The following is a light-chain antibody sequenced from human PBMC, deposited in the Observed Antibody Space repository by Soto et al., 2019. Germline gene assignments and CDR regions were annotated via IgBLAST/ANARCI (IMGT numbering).Light chain of an antibody. V-gene: IGLV2-14*01. CDR1: SSDVGGYNY. J-gene: IGLJ2*01. CDR3: SSYTSSSTLV. Sequence: QSALTQPAYVSGSPGQSITISCTGTSSDVGGYNYVSWYQQHPGKAPKLMIYEVSNRPSGVSNRFSGSKSGNTASLTISGLQDEDEADYYCSSYTSSSTLVFGGGTKVTVL. CDR2: EVS.